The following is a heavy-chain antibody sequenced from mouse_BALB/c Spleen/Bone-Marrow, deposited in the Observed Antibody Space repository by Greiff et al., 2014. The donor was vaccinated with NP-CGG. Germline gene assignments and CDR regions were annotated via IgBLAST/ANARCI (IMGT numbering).Heavy chain of an antibody. V-gene: IGHV3-1*02. Sequence: EVKLMESGPDLVKPSQSLSLTCTVTGYSITSGYSWHWIRQFPGNKLEWMGYIHYSGRTNYNPSLKSRISITRDTSKNQFFLQLNSVTTEDTATYYCTSDDYDVMDYWGQGTSVTVSS. D-gene: IGHD2-3*01. CDR1: GYSITSGYS. J-gene: IGHJ4*01. CDR3: TSDDYDVMDY. CDR2: IHYSGRT.